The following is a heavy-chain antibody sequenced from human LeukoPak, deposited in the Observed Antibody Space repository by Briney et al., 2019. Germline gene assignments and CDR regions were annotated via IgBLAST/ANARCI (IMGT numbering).Heavy chain of an antibody. D-gene: IGHD4-17*01. J-gene: IGHJ4*02. Sequence: GGSLRLSCAASGFTVSSNYMSWVRQAPGKGLEWVSVIYSGGSTYYADSVKGRFTISRDKSKNTLYLQMNSLRDEDTAVYFCARATTTRTRFDYWGQGTLVTVSS. CDR3: ARATTTRTRFDY. CDR2: IYSGGST. CDR1: GFTVSSNY. V-gene: IGHV3-53*01.